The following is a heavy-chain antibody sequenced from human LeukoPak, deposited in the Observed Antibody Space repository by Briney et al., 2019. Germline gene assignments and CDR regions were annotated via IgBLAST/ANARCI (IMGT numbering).Heavy chain of an antibody. V-gene: IGHV3-48*01. CDR3: VRELSGILGFDY. Sequence: GGSLRLSCVVSGLTFSSYSMNWVRQAPGKGLEWVSYISSSSSPVYDSDSVKGRFTISRDNAKNSLYLEMNSLRAEDTAVYYCVRELSGILGFDYWGRGTLVTVSS. CDR1: GLTFSSYS. D-gene: IGHD6-13*01. J-gene: IGHJ4*02. CDR2: ISSSSSPV.